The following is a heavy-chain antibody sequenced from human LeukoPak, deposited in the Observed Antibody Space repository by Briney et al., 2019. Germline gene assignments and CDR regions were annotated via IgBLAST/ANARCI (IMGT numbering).Heavy chain of an antibody. V-gene: IGHV3-7*01. CDR3: AKDSRGYSSGWTPFDY. CDR1: GFTFSSYW. D-gene: IGHD6-19*01. J-gene: IGHJ4*02. Sequence: GGSLRLSCAASGFTFSSYWMSWVRQAPGKGLEWVANIKQDGSEKYYVDSVKGRFTISRDNAKNSLYLQMNSLRAEDTAVYYCAKDSRGYSSGWTPFDYWGQGTLVTVSS. CDR2: IKQDGSEK.